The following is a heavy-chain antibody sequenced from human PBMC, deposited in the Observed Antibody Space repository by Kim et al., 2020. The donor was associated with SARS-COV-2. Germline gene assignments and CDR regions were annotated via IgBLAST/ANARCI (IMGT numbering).Heavy chain of an antibody. CDR3: ARDGGSSGLDY. Sequence: TNYADSVKGRFTISRDNAKNSLYLQMNSLRAEDTAVYYCARDGGSSGLDYWGQGTLVTVSS. J-gene: IGHJ4*02. CDR2: T. D-gene: IGHD6-19*01. V-gene: IGHV3-11*06.